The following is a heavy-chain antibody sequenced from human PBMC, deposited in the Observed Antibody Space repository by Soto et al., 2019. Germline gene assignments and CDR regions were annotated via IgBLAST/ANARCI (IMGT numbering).Heavy chain of an antibody. CDR2: IHSDGSST. Sequence: EVQLVESGGGLVQPGESLRLSCAASGFTFSYYWMHWVRQAPGKGLVWVSRIHSDGSSTTYADSVKGRFTISRDNARNTLYLQMNCLRVEDTAVYYCARGDRGAFDIWGQGTVVTVSS. CDR3: ARGDRGAFDI. D-gene: IGHD1-26*01. V-gene: IGHV3-74*01. CDR1: GFTFSYYW. J-gene: IGHJ3*02.